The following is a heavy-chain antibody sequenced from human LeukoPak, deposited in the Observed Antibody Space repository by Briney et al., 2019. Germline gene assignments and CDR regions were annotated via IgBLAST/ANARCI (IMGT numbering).Heavy chain of an antibody. Sequence: GGSLRLSCAASGFTFNSYGMSWVRQSPGKGLEWVSVISGSGGSTYYADSVKGRFTISRDNSKNTLYLQMNSLRAEDTAVYYCARDLYYDSSGYYYLYYYYMDVWGKGTTVTVSS. CDR3: ARDLYYDSSGYYYLYYYYMDV. V-gene: IGHV3-23*01. CDR1: GFTFNSYG. D-gene: IGHD3-22*01. CDR2: ISGSGGST. J-gene: IGHJ6*03.